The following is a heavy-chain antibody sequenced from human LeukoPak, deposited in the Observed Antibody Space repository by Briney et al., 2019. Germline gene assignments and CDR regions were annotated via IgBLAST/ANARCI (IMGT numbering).Heavy chain of an antibody. D-gene: IGHD2-2*03. V-gene: IGHV3-48*02. CDR3: ASGSGH. CDR2: ISSSGSAK. Sequence: GGSLRLSCAASGFTFSSYAMSWVRQAPGKGLEWVSHISSSGSAKYYADSVKGRFTISRDNAKNSLYLQMNSLRDEDTAVFYCASGSGHWGQGTLVTVSS. CDR1: GFTFSSYA. J-gene: IGHJ4*02.